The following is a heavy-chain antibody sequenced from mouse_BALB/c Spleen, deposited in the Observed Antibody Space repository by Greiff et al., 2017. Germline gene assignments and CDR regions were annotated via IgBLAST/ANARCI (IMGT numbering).Heavy chain of an antibody. V-gene: IGHV3-2*02. D-gene: IGHD2-10*02. J-gene: IGHJ3*01. CDR1: GYSITSDYA. CDR3: ARGGYGIAWFAY. Sequence: EVQLVESGPGLVKPSQSLSLTCTVTGYSITSDYAWNWIRQFPGNKLEWMGYISYSGSTSYNPSLKSRISITRDTSKNQFFLQLNSVTTEDTATYYCARGGYGIAWFAYWGQGTLVTVSA. CDR2: ISYSGST.